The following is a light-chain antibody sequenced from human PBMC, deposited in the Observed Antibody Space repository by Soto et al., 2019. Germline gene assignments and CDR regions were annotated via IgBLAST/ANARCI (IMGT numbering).Light chain of an antibody. V-gene: IGKV3-15*01. Sequence: EIVMTQSPSTLSVSPGEGATLSCRASQSVSTHLAWYQQSPGQAPRLLIYGTSTRAAGIPARFSGRGSGTEFTFTISSLQSEDFAVYHCQQYHDWPITFGQGTRLEI. CDR2: GTS. CDR1: QSVSTH. CDR3: QQYHDWPIT. J-gene: IGKJ5*01.